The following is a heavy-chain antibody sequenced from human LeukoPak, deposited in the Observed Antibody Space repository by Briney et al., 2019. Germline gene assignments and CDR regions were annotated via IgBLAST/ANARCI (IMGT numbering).Heavy chain of an antibody. D-gene: IGHD4-11*01. CDR1: GGSFSGYY. V-gene: IGHV4-34*01. CDR2: INHSGST. Sequence: SETLSLTCAVYGGSFSGYYWSWIRQPPGKGLEWIGEINHSGSTNYNPSLKSRVTISVDTSKNQFSLKLSSVTAADTAVYYCARGFDYIYYYGMDVWGQGTTVTVPS. CDR3: ARGFDYIYYYGMDV. J-gene: IGHJ6*02.